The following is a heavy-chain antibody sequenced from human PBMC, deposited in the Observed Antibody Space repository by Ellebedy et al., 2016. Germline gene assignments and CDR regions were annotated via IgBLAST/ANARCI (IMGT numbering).Heavy chain of an antibody. V-gene: IGHV4-30-2*01. Sequence: SETLSLTCAVSGGSISSGSYSWSWIRQPPGKGLEWIGYIYHTGSTYYNPSLTSRVTMSVDRSKNQFSLKMYSVTAAATAVYYCARRYYFDSTGYHGEGYFDSWGQGALVTVSS. CDR1: GGSISSGSYS. CDR3: ARRYYFDSTGYHGEGYFDS. J-gene: IGHJ4*02. CDR2: IYHTGST. D-gene: IGHD3-22*01.